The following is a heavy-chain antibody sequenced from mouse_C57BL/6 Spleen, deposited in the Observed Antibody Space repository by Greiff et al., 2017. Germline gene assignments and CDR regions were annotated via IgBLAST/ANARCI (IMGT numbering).Heavy chain of an antibody. CDR3: ARGGDSSGPWFAY. CDR1: GYAFSSSW. CDR2: IYPGDGDT. V-gene: IGHV1-82*01. D-gene: IGHD3-2*02. J-gene: IGHJ3*01. Sequence: VQLKESGPELVKPGASVKISCKASGYAFSSSWMNWVKQRPGKGLEWIGRIYPGDGDTNYNGKFKGKATLTADKSSSTAYMQLSSLTSEDSAVYFCARGGDSSGPWFAYWGQGTLVTVSA.